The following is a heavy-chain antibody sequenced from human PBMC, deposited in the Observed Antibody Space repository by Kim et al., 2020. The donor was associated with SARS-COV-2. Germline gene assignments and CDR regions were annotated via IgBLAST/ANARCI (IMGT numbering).Heavy chain of an antibody. V-gene: IGHV3-33*01. CDR2: IWYDGSNK. J-gene: IGHJ4*02. CDR3: ASWGRSGSYYKGLDY. Sequence: GGSLRLSCAASGFTFSSYGMHWVRQAPGKGLEWVAVIWYDGSNKYYADSVKGRFTISRDNSKNTLYLQMNSLRAEDTAVYYCASWGRSGSYYKGLDYWGQGTLVTVSS. D-gene: IGHD3-10*01. CDR1: GFTFSSYG.